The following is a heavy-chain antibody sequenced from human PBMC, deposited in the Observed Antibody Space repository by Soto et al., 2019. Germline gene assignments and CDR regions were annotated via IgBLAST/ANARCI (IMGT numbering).Heavy chain of an antibody. CDR3: ASYGSGSYDAFDI. CDR2: IYYSGST. CDR1: GGSISSGGYY. V-gene: IGHV4-31*03. Sequence: SETLSLTCTVSGGSISSGGYYWSWIRQHPGKGLEWIGYIYYSGSTYYNPSLKSRVTISVDTSKNQFSLKLSSVTAADTAVYYFASYGSGSYDAFDIWGQGTMVTGSS. J-gene: IGHJ3*02. D-gene: IGHD3-10*01.